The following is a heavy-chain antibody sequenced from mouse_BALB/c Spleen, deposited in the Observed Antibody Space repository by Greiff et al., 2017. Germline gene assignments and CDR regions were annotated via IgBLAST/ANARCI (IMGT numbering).Heavy chain of an antibody. CDR2: IDPENGNT. Sequence: EVQLKESGAELVRPGALVKLSCKASGFNIKDYYMHWVKQRPEQGLEWIGWIDPENGNTIYDPKFQGKASITADTSSNTAYLQLSSLTSEDTAVYYCASPSFAYWGQGTLVTVSA. CDR3: ASPSFAY. V-gene: IGHV14-1*02. J-gene: IGHJ3*01. CDR1: GFNIKDYY.